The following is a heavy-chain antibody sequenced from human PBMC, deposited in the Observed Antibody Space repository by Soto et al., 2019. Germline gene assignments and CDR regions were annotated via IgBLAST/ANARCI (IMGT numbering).Heavy chain of an antibody. V-gene: IGHV4-31*03. CDR2: IYHSGST. CDR3: VRDGAGGSGLGWFAP. Sequence: QVQLQESGPGLVKPSQTLSLTCTVSGDSISRGGYYYNWIRQLPGKGLEWIGYIYHSGSTNYNPSLKRRVTISVTTPKNPLPLELRSVTAAVTAVYYCVRDGAGGSGLGWFAPWGQGTQVIVSS. J-gene: IGHJ5*01. D-gene: IGHD3-16*01. CDR1: GDSISRGGYY.